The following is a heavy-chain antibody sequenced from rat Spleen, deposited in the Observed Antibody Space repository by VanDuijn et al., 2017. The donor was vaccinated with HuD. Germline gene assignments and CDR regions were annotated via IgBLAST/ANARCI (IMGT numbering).Heavy chain of an antibody. V-gene: IGHV5-29*01. D-gene: IGHD1-2*01. Sequence: EVQLVESDGGLVQPGRSLKLSCAASGFTFSDYYMAWVRQAPTKGLEWVATISYDGSSTYYRDSVKGRFTISRDNAKSNLYLQMDSLRSEDTATYYCARITIAANVMDAWGQGASVTVSS. J-gene: IGHJ4*01. CDR2: ISYDGSST. CDR3: ARITIAANVMDA. CDR1: GFTFSDYY.